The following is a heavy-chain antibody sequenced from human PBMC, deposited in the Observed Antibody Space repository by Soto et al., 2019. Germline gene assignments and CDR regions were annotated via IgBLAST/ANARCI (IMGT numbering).Heavy chain of an antibody. CDR3: ARVLPVRYFDWFPLDY. CDR2: ISSSSSYI. D-gene: IGHD3-9*01. CDR1: GFTFSSYS. Sequence: GGSLRLSCAASGFTFSSYSMSWVRQAPGKGLEWVSSISSSSSYIYYADSVKGRFTISRDNAKNSLYLQMNSLRAEDTAVYYCARVLPVRYFDWFPLDYWGQGTLVTSPQ. V-gene: IGHV3-21*01. J-gene: IGHJ4*02.